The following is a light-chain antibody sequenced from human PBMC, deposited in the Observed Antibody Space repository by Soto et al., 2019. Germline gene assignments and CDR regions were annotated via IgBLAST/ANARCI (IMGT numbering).Light chain of an antibody. Sequence: QSALIQPASVSGSPGQTITISCTGTSSDVGGYNYVSWYQHNPGKAPKLLTYEVSNRPSGVSDRFSGSKSDNMASLTISGLQAEDEADYYCSSYTSTNTPVVFGGGTKVTVL. CDR2: EVS. V-gene: IGLV2-14*01. J-gene: IGLJ2*01. CDR3: SSYTSTNTPVV. CDR1: SSDVGGYNY.